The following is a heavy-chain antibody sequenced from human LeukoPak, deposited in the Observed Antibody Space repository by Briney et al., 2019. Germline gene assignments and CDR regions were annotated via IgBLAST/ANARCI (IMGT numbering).Heavy chain of an antibody. Sequence: SETLSLTCTVSGGSISSYYWSWIRQPPGKGLEWIGYIYYSGSTNYNPSLKSRVTISVDTSKNQFSLKLSSVTAADTAVYYCARGSRDGYNWDDAFDIWGQGTMVTVSS. D-gene: IGHD5-24*01. CDR2: IYYSGST. J-gene: IGHJ3*02. CDR1: GGSISSYY. V-gene: IGHV4-59*01. CDR3: ARGSRDGYNWDDAFDI.